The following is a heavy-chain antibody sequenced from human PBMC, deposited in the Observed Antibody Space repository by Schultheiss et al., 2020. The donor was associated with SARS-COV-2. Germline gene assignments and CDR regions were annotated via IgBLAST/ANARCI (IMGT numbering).Heavy chain of an antibody. D-gene: IGHD2-15*01. CDR2: INHSGST. J-gene: IGHJ3*02. CDR3: AKDRCSGGSCYGFDI. V-gene: IGHV4-34*01. Sequence: SETLSLTCTVSGGSISSYYWSWIRQPPGKGLEWIGEINHSGSTNYNPSLKSRVTISVDTSKNQFSLKLSSVTAADTAVYYCAKDRCSGGSCYGFDIWGQGTMVTVSS. CDR1: GGSISSYY.